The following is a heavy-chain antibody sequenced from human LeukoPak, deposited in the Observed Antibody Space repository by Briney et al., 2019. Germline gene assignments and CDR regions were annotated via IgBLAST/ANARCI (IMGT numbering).Heavy chain of an antibody. Sequence: PSETLSLTCAVSGGSISSSNWWSWVRQPPGKGLEWIGEIYHSGSTNYNPSLKSRVTISVDTSKNQFSLKLSSVTAADTAVYYCARHRVALRYFDWPYQHAFDIWGQGTMVTVSS. CDR1: GGSISSSNW. CDR3: ARHRVALRYFDWPYQHAFDI. CDR2: IYHSGST. V-gene: IGHV4-4*02. J-gene: IGHJ3*02. D-gene: IGHD3-9*01.